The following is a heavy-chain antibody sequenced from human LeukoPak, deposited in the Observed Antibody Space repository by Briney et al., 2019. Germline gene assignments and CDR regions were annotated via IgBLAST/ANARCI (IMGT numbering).Heavy chain of an antibody. J-gene: IGHJ4*02. D-gene: IGHD1-26*01. CDR3: ARDLGGSYFYFDY. Sequence: GGSLRLSCVASGFTFRNFAMSWVRQAPGKGLEWVSAISAADGDNTYYADSVKGRFTISRDNSENTLHLQMSSLRAEDTAVYYCARDLGGSYFYFDYWGQGTLVTVSS. CDR2: ISAADGDNT. CDR1: GFTFRNFA. V-gene: IGHV3-23*01.